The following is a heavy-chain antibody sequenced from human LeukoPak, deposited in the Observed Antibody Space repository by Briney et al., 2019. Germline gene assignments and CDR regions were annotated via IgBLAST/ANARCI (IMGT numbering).Heavy chain of an antibody. J-gene: IGHJ3*02. CDR2: ISGSNGNT. CDR1: GYTCSTYG. CDR3: ARDEIVGALRGAFDI. V-gene: IGHV1-18*01. D-gene: IGHD1-26*01. Sequence: ASVKVSCKASGYTCSTYGLGWVRQAPGQGLEWMGWISGSNGNTQYAQKFQGRVTITTDTSTNTAYMELRSLRSDDTAVYYCARDEIVGALRGAFDIWGQGTMVTVSS.